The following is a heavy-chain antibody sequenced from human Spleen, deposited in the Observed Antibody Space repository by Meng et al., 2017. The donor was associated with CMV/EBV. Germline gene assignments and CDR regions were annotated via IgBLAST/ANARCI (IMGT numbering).Heavy chain of an antibody. J-gene: IGHJ4*02. V-gene: IGHV1-18*01. D-gene: IGHD5-24*01. CDR3: ARDENGYNGQDF. CDR2: ISGFDGHT. Sequence: KASGYRFRSYGVSWVRQAPRQGLEWMGWISGFDGHTNDAPKFQGRVILTIETSTSTAYMELTSLRSDDTAVYFCARDENGYNGQDFWGQGTLVTVSS. CDR1: GYRFRSYG.